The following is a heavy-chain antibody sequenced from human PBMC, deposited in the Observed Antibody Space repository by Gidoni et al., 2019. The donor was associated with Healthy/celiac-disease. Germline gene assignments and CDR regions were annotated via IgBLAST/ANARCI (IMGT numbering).Heavy chain of an antibody. CDR3: AALYCSSTSCWHPYYYGMDV. CDR2: IYYSGST. Sequence: QLQLQESGPGLVKPSETLSLTCTVSGGSISSSSYYWGWIRQPPGKGLEWIGSIYYSGSTYYNPSLKSRVTISVDTSKNQFSLKLSSVTAADTAVYYCAALYCSSTSCWHPYYYGMDVWGQGTTVTVSS. CDR1: GGSISSSSYY. D-gene: IGHD2-2*01. J-gene: IGHJ6*02. V-gene: IGHV4-39*01.